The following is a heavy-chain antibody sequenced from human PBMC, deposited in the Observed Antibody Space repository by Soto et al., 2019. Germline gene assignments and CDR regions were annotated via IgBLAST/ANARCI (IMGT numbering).Heavy chain of an antibody. CDR1: GYSFTNND. CDR3: ARDHPYSSTWKGDHYYGMDV. Sequence: ASVKVSCKASGYSFTNNDVSWVRQATGQGLEWMGWMNPGSGDTGYAQKFQGRVTMTRDISIATAYLELSSLRSDDTAIYYCARDHPYSSTWKGDHYYGMDVWGQGTTVTVSS. D-gene: IGHD6-13*01. CDR2: MNPGSGDT. V-gene: IGHV1-8*01. J-gene: IGHJ6*02.